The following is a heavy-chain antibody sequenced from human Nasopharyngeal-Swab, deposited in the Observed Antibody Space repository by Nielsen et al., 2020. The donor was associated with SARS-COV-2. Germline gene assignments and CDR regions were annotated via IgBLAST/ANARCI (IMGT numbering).Heavy chain of an antibody. J-gene: IGHJ4*02. V-gene: IGHV3-30-3*01. CDR2: ISYDGSNK. CDR1: GFTFSSYA. Sequence: GESLKISCAASGFTFSSYAMHWVRQAPGKGLEWVAVISYDGSNKYYADSVKGRFTISRDNSKNTLYLQMNSLRAEDTAVYYCARDPVGASTSGDYWGQGTLVTVSS. D-gene: IGHD1-26*01. CDR3: ARDPVGASTSGDY.